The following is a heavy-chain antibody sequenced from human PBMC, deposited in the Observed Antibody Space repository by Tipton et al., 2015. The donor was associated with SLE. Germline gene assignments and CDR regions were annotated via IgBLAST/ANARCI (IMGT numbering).Heavy chain of an antibody. J-gene: IGHJ3*02. CDR3: ARGPVTGNDAFDI. D-gene: IGHD2-8*02. CDR1: GYAISSGYY. V-gene: IGHV4-38-2*01. CDR2: INNSGST. Sequence: TLSLTCAVSGYAISSGYYWGWIRQPPGKGLEWIGEINNSGSTNYKPSLKSRVTISVDTSKNQFSLKLNSVTAADTAVYYCARGPVTGNDAFDIWGQGTMVTVSS.